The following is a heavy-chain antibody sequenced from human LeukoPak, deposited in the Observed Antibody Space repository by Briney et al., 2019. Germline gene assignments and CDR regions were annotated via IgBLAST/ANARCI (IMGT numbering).Heavy chain of an antibody. D-gene: IGHD1-26*01. CDR3: ARVKELYSGSYYVGYYYYMDV. V-gene: IGHV3-11*01. Sequence: GGSLRLSCAASGFTFRTYAMSWVRQAPGKGLEWVSYISSSGSTIYYADSVKGRFTISRDNAKNSLYLQMNSLRAEDTAVYYCARVKELYSGSYYVGYYYYMDVWGKGTTVTISS. J-gene: IGHJ6*03. CDR1: GFTFRTYA. CDR2: ISSSGSTI.